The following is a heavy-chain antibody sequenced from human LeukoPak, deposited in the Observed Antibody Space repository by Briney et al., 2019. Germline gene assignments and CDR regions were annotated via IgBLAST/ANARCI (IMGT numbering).Heavy chain of an antibody. J-gene: IGHJ4*02. Sequence: KASETLSLTCTVSGGSISSYYWSWIRQPPEKGLEWIGYIYYSGSTNYNPSLKSRVTISVDTSKNQFSLKLSSVTAADTAVYYCARHQYYDILTGYYNRAIDYWGQGTLVTVSS. CDR1: GGSISSYY. V-gene: IGHV4-59*01. CDR2: IYYSGST. CDR3: ARHQYYDILTGYYNRAIDY. D-gene: IGHD3-9*01.